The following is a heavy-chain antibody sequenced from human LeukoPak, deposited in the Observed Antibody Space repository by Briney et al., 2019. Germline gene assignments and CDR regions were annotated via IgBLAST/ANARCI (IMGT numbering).Heavy chain of an antibody. J-gene: IGHJ4*02. CDR2: IYNSGSST. CDR1: DGSISIYY. Sequence: SETLSLTCTVSDGSISIYYWNWIRLPPGKGLEWIGYIYNSGSSTIYNPSLQSRVTISVDMSKNQFSLRLSSVTAADTAVYFCVRDRELTYWGQGILVTVSS. D-gene: IGHD3-10*01. V-gene: IGHV4-59*01. CDR3: VRDRELTY.